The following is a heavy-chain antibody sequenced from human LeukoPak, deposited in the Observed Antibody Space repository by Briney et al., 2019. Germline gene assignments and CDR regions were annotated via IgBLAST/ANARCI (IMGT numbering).Heavy chain of an antibody. CDR3: ASGDFDN. CDR2: INHSGST. J-gene: IGHJ4*02. Sequence: SETLSLTCAVYGGSFSGYYWSWIRQPPGKGLEWIGEINHSGSTNYTPSLRGRVTISLDTSKNQFSLSLSSVTAADTAVYYCASGDFDNWGQGTLVTVSS. V-gene: IGHV4-34*01. CDR1: GGSFSGYY.